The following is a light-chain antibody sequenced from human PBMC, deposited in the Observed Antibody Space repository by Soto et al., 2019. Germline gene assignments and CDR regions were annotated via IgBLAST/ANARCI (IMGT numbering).Light chain of an antibody. V-gene: IGLV1-44*01. Sequence: QSVLTQPPSASGTPGQRVTISCSGGSSNIGSNTVSWYQQLPGTAPKLVLYVNNQRSSGVPDRFSGSKSGTSASLAISGLQSEDEADYYCATGDDSLNGPVFGGGTKLTVL. J-gene: IGLJ2*01. CDR3: ATGDDSLNGPV. CDR1: SSNIGSNT. CDR2: VNN.